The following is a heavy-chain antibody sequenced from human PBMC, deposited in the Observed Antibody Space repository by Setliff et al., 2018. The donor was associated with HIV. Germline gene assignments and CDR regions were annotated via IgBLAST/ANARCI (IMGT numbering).Heavy chain of an antibody. J-gene: IGHJ5*02. D-gene: IGHD6-19*01. V-gene: IGHV3-74*01. Sequence: GGSLRLSCAASGFTFSSYWMHWVRQVPGKGLMWVSRINGDGTTKRYAESVQGRFIISRDNAKNTMYLEMNSLRAEDTAVYYCARELGVAVAGGGWFDPWGQGTLVTVSS. CDR1: GFTFSSYW. CDR3: ARELGVAVAGGGWFDP. CDR2: INGDGTTK.